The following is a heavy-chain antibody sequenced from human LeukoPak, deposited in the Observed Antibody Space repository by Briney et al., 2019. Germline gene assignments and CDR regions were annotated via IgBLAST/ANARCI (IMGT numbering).Heavy chain of an antibody. D-gene: IGHD2-8*01. CDR3: ARDPPGVRDAFDI. CDR1: GFSLSGYS. J-gene: IGHJ3*02. CDR2: ISSSSSNL. V-gene: IGHV3-48*01. Sequence: PAGSLRLSCVASGFSLSGYSMSWVRQAPGKGLEWVSSISSSSSNLYYADSVKGRFTISRDNSKNSVYLQINPLRVEDTAVYYCARDPPGVRDAFDIWGHGTMVTVSS.